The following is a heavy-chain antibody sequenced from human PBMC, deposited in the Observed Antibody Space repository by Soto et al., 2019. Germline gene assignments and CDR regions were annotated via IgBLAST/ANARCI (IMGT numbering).Heavy chain of an antibody. Sequence: SVKVSCKASGGTFSSYTISWVRQAPVQGLEWKGRIIPILGIANYARKFQGRVTITADKSTSTAYMELSSLRSEDTAVYYCASGVATFRPYYYYYMDVCGKGTTVTVSS. V-gene: IGHV1-69*02. CDR1: GGTFSSYT. CDR3: ASGVATFRPYYYYYMDV. CDR2: IIPILGIA. D-gene: IGHD5-12*01. J-gene: IGHJ6*03.